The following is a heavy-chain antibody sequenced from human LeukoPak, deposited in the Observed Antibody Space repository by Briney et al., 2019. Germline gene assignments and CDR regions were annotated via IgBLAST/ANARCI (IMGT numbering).Heavy chain of an antibody. D-gene: IGHD3-22*01. CDR3: ARDRAYSSGRDDTFDL. Sequence: AAVKVSCKPSGYSLTGHYMHWVRQAPGQGLEWMGWINPNSGGTSFAQKFQGRVTMTRDTSISTAYMELRRLRFDDTAVYYCARDRAYSSGRDDTFDLWGQGTMVIVSS. V-gene: IGHV1-2*02. J-gene: IGHJ3*01. CDR1: GYSLTGHY. CDR2: INPNSGGT.